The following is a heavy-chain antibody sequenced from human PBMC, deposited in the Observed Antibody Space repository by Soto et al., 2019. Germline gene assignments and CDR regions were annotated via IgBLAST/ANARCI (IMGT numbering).Heavy chain of an antibody. J-gene: IGHJ4*02. CDR2: ISARGNTK. CDR3: AKESGGQRYAAYLDL. CDR1: GFTLSNIG. V-gene: IGHV3-30*18. D-gene: IGHD2-15*01. Sequence: QVQLVESGGGVVQPGTSLRLACAASGFTLSNIGMQWVRQAPGKGLEWVAVISARGNTKYYADSVKGRFTISRDNSNNTLFLQMNSLRTEDTAVYSCAKESGGQRYAAYLDLWGQGTLVTVSA.